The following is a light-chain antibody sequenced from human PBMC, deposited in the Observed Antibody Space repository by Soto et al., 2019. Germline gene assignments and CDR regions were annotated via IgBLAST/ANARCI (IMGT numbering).Light chain of an antibody. V-gene: IGKV3-15*01. CDR3: QQYNNWPRT. CDR2: GAS. Sequence: ETVMTQSAATLSVSPGERATLSCSASQSVGSNLVWYQQKPGQAPRLLIYGASTRVTGIPARFSGSGSGTEFTLTISSLQSEDLAVYYCQQYNNWPRTFGQGTKVEIK. J-gene: IGKJ1*01. CDR1: QSVGSN.